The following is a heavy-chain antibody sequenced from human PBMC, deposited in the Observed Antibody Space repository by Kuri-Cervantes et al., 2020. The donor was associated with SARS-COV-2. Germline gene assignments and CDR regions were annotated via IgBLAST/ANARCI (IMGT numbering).Heavy chain of an antibody. Sequence: ASVKVSCKASGYISTNYHMSWVRQAPGQGLEWLGIINPSGGGTSYAQKFQGRVTMTRDTSTSTVYMELSSLRSEDTAVYYCARGRLSSDYFDYWGQGTLVTVSS. CDR3: ARGRLSSDYFDY. J-gene: IGHJ4*02. D-gene: IGHD6-6*01. V-gene: IGHV1-46*01. CDR2: INPSGGGT. CDR1: GYISTNYH.